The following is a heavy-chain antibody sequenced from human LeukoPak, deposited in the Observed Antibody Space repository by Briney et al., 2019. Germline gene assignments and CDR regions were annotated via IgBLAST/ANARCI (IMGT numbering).Heavy chain of an antibody. CDR2: ISPNGGDT. CDR1: GFTFSTYA. V-gene: IGHV3-23*01. CDR3: AKDAAGSFTDAFDI. D-gene: IGHD3-10*01. Sequence: PGGSLRLSCAASGFTFSTYAMTWVRQAPGKGLEWVSSISPNGGDTYYPDSVKGRFTVSRDKSKNTVYLQMNSLRVEDTAVYYCAKDAAGSFTDAFDIWGQGTTVSVSS. J-gene: IGHJ3*02.